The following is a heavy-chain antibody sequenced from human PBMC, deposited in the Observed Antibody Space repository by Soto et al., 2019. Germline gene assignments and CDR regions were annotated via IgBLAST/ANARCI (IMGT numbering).Heavy chain of an antibody. Sequence: GGSLRLSCAASGFTFSSYGMHWVRHAPGKGLEWVAVISYDGSNKYYADSVKGRFTISRDNSKNTLYLQMNSLRAEDTAVYYCAKGWELPFDYWGQGTMVTVSS. CDR3: AKGWELPFDY. D-gene: IGHD1-26*01. CDR2: ISYDGSNK. J-gene: IGHJ4*02. CDR1: GFTFSSYG. V-gene: IGHV3-30*18.